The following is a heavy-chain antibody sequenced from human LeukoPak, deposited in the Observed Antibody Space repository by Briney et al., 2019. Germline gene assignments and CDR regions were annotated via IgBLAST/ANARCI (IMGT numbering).Heavy chain of an antibody. CDR3: AKGYCSSISCYKTLEY. CDR2: ISYDANIK. CDR1: GFTFSSYW. D-gene: IGHD2-2*02. Sequence: GGSLRLSCAASGFTFSSYWMTWVRQAPGKGLEWVAVISYDANIKYYADSVKGRFTISRDNSKNTLYLQMNSLRAEDTAVYYCAKGYCSSISCYKTLEYWGQGTLVTVSS. V-gene: IGHV3-30*18. J-gene: IGHJ4*02.